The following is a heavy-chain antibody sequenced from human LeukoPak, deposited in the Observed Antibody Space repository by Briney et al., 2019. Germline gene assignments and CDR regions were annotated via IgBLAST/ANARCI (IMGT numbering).Heavy chain of an antibody. D-gene: IGHD1-1*01. CDR3: ARDPVREEFDY. CDR1: GFTFSSYS. CDR2: ISSSSSYI. Sequence: GGSLRLSCAASGFTFSSYSMNWVRQAPGKGLEWVSSISSSSSYIYYADSVKGLFTISRDNAKNSLYLQMNSLRAEDTAVYYCARDPVREEFDYWGQGTLVTVSS. J-gene: IGHJ4*02. V-gene: IGHV3-21*01.